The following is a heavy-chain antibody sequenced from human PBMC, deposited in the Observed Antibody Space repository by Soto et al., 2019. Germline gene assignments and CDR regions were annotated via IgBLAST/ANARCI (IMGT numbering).Heavy chain of an antibody. J-gene: IGHJ4*02. CDR2: ISSSSSTI. CDR1: GFTFSSYS. D-gene: IGHD2-15*01. Sequence: EVQLVESGGGLVQPGGSLRLSCAASGFTFSSYSMNWVRQAPGKGLEWVSYISSSSSTIYYADSVKGRFTISRDNAKNSLYLQMNSLTAEDTAVYYCARGVAAKGSGYWGQGTLVTVSS. CDR3: ARGVAAKGSGY. V-gene: IGHV3-48*01.